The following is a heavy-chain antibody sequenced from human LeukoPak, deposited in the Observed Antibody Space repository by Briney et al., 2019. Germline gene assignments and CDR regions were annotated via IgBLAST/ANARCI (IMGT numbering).Heavy chain of an antibody. D-gene: IGHD2-21*01. Sequence: GGSLRLSCAASGITFGTYAMNWVRRAPGKGLEWASTVSGSGVATYFADSVKGRFTISRDNSKNTVFLEMNNLRAEDAAVYYCATSSDWPYYFHYWGQGTLVTVSS. V-gene: IGHV3-23*01. CDR1: GITFGTYA. CDR2: VSGSGVAT. J-gene: IGHJ4*02. CDR3: ATSSDWPYYFHY.